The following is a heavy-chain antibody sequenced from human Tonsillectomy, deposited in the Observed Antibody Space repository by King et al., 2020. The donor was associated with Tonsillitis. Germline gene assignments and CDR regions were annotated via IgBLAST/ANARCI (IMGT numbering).Heavy chain of an antibody. J-gene: IGHJ4*02. CDR2: IRYDGSNK. CDR1: GFTCSTYG. D-gene: IGHD3-22*01. CDR3: AKEGENDSSAAFDY. V-gene: IGHV3-30*02. Sequence: VQLVESGGGVVQPGGPLRLSCAASGFTCSTYGMHWVRQAPGKGLEWVAFIRYDGSNKYYADSVKGRFTISRDNSKNTLFLQMNSLRAEDTAVYYCAKEGENDSSAAFDYWGQGTLVTVSS.